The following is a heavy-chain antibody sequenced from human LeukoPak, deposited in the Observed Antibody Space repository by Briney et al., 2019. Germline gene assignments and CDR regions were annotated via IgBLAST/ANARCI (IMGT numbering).Heavy chain of an antibody. V-gene: IGHV3-23*01. CDR2: MRGSGGST. CDR3: AKGYISIYQAFDY. CDR1: GITFSSYA. D-gene: IGHD2-2*01. J-gene: IGHJ4*02. Sequence: GGSLRLSCAAAGITFSSYALSWVRQAPGKGLEWVSGMRGSGGSTYYADSVKGRFTISRDNSKNTLSLDINSLRVEDTAVYYCAKGYISIYQAFDYWGQGTLVTVSS.